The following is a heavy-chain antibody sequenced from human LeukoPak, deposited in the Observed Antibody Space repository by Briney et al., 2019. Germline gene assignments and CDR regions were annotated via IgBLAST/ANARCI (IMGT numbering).Heavy chain of an antibody. CDR1: GFTFDDYA. J-gene: IGHJ4*02. CDR2: ISWNSGNI. CDR3: AKDIIGYYSGFDY. Sequence: GRSLRLSCAASGFTFDDYAMHWVRQAPGKGLEWVSGISWNSGNIGYADSVKGRFTIPRDNAKNSLYLQMNSLRAEDTALYYCAKDIIGYYSGFDYWGQGTLVTVSS. V-gene: IGHV3-9*01. D-gene: IGHD3-22*01.